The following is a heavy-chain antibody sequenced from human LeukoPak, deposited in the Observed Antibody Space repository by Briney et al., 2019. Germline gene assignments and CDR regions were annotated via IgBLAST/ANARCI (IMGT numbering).Heavy chain of an antibody. CDR2: IIPIFGTA. Sequence: GASVKVSCKASGGTFSSYAISWVRQAPGQGLEWMGGIIPIFGTANYAQKFQGRVTITADESTGTAYMELSSLRSEDTAVYYCARDQHSGSGWYGTSDYWGQGTLVTVSS. CDR3: ARDQHSGSGWYGTSDY. D-gene: IGHD6-19*01. V-gene: IGHV1-69*13. J-gene: IGHJ4*02. CDR1: GGTFSSYA.